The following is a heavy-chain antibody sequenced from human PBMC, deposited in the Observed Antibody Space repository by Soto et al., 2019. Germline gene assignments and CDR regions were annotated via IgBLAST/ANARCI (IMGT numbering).Heavy chain of an antibody. Sequence: GGSLRLSCAASGFTFSNAWMNWVRQAPGKGLEWVGRIKSKTDGGTTDYAAPVKGRFTISRDDSKNTLYLQMNSLKTEDTAVYYCTTSPGVAYYYDSSGYFLPLGDFDYWGQGTLVTVSS. J-gene: IGHJ4*02. CDR2: IKSKTDGGTT. V-gene: IGHV3-15*07. CDR1: GFTFSNAW. D-gene: IGHD3-22*01. CDR3: TTSPGVAYYYDSSGYFLPLGDFDY.